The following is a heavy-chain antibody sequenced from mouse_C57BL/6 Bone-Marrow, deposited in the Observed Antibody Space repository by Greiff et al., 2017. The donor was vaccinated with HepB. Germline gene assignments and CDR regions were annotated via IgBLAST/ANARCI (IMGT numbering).Heavy chain of an antibody. CDR3: ARRGDGSSYYYYAMDY. J-gene: IGHJ4*01. Sequence: EVKVVESGGGLVKPGGSLKLSCAASGFTFSSYAMSWVRQTPEKRLEWVATISDGGSYTYYPDNVKGRFTISRDNAKNNLYLQMSHLKSEDTAMYYCARRGDGSSYYYYAMDYWGQGTSVTVSS. D-gene: IGHD1-1*01. V-gene: IGHV5-4*03. CDR1: GFTFSSYA. CDR2: ISDGGSYT.